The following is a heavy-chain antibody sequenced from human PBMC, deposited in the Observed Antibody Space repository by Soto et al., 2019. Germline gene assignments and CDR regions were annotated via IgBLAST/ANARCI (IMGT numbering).Heavy chain of an antibody. CDR3: AKPSQRGLLDY. CDR1: GFSFSIFD. V-gene: IGHV3-30*18. CDR2: ISYEGSNR. D-gene: IGHD3-16*01. Sequence: GGSLRLSCVASGFSFSIFDMNWVRQAPGKGLEWVAVISYEGSNRYYADSVKGRFTISRDNSNHTLYLQMNSLRTEDTALYYCAKPSQRGLLDYWGQGALVTVSS. J-gene: IGHJ4*02.